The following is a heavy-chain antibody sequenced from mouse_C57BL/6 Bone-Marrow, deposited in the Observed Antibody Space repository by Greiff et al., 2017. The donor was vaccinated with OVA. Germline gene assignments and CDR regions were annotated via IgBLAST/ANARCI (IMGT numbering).Heavy chain of an antibody. J-gene: IGHJ2*01. Sequence: QVQLQQSGAELARPGASVKMSCKASGYTFTSYTMHWVKQRPGQGLEWIGYINPSSGYTKYNQKFKDKATLTADKSSSTAYMQLSSLTSEDSAVYYCARWGELLRWFDYWGQGTTLTVSS. CDR3: ARWGELLRWFDY. V-gene: IGHV1-4*01. D-gene: IGHD1-1*01. CDR2: INPSSGYT. CDR1: GYTFTSYT.